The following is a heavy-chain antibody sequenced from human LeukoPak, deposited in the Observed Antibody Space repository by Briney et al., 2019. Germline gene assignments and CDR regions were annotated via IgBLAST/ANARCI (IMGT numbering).Heavy chain of an antibody. CDR1: GYTLTELS. CDR2: ISAYNGNT. J-gene: IGHJ4*02. V-gene: IGHV1-18*01. Sequence: ASVKVSCKVSGYTLTELSMHWVRQAPGQGLEWMGWISAYNGNTNYAQKLQGRVTMTTDTSTSTAYMELRSLRSDDTAVYYCARWAPELDYWGQGTLVTVSS. CDR3: ARWAPELDY.